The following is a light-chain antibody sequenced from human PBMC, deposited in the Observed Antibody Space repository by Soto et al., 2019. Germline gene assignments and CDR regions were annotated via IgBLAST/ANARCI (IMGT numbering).Light chain of an antibody. J-gene: IGKJ1*01. CDR3: QQDNNWPQT. V-gene: IGKV3-15*01. CDR1: PSVSSN. Sequence: ELLITQHPATLALSPGERATLSCNPNPSVSSNFAGYQQKPGQAPGLLIYGASTRATGIPARFSSSGSGTEFTLSISSLQSEDFAVYYCQQDNNWPQTFGKGTKVDIK. CDR2: GAS.